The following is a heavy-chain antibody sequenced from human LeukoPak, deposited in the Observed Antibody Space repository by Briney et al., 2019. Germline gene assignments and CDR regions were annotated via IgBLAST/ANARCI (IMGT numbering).Heavy chain of an antibody. Sequence: GGSLRLSRAASGFTFSNRSMSWVRRAPGKGLEWVSTIGASDGTTYYADSVKGRFTISRDNSKNTLYLQMNSLRAEDTAIYYCAKLLPNWGQGTLVTVSS. CDR1: GFTFSNRS. V-gene: IGHV3-23*01. CDR3: AKLLPN. J-gene: IGHJ4*02. CDR2: IGASDGTT.